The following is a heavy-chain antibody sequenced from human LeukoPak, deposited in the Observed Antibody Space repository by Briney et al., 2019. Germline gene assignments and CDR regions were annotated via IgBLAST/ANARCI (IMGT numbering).Heavy chain of an antibody. J-gene: IGHJ4*02. D-gene: IGHD6-19*01. Sequence: GRSLRLSCAASGFTFSSYAMHWVRQAPGKGLGWGAVISYDGSNEYYADSVKGRFTISRDNSKNTLYLQMNSLRAEDTAVYYCVKSGSSGWYVLDYWGQGTLVTVSS. CDR3: VKSGSSGWYVLDY. V-gene: IGHV3-30*18. CDR2: ISYDGSNE. CDR1: GFTFSSYA.